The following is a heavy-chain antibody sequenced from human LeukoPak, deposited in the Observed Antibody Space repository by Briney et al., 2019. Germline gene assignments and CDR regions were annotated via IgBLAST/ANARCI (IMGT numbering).Heavy chain of an antibody. CDR2: ISTYNGNT. CDR1: GYTFTTYG. CDR3: ARDPTEDFWSGFYSYFDF. V-gene: IGHV1-18*01. Sequence: ASVKVSCKASGYTFTTYGLSWVRQAPGQGLEWMGWISTYNGNTNYAQKFQGRVAMTTDTSTSTAYMELRSLRSDDTAVYYCARDPTEDFWSGFYSYFDFWGQGTLVTVSS. J-gene: IGHJ4*02. D-gene: IGHD3-3*01.